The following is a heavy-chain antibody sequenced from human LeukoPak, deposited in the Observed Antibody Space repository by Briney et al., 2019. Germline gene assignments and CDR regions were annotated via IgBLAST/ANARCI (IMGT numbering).Heavy chain of an antibody. Sequence: PGGSLRLSCVASGLTFSSYAMSWVRQAPGKGLEWVGRIKSKTDGGTTDYAAPVKGRFTISRDDSKNTLYLQMNSLKTEDTAVYYCTTMRGSYLRYYFDYWGQGTLVTVSS. D-gene: IGHD1-26*01. CDR3: TTMRGSYLRYYFDY. J-gene: IGHJ4*02. CDR2: IKSKTDGGTT. CDR1: GLTFSSYA. V-gene: IGHV3-15*01.